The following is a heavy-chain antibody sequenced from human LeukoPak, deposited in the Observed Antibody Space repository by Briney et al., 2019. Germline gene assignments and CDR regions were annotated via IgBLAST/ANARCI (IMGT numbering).Heavy chain of an antibody. CDR2: VYYSGST. Sequence: SETLSLTCTVSGASISSSTYYWGWIRQPPGKGLEWIGSVYYSGSTYYNPSLKSRVTILLDTSKNQFSLKLSSVTAADTAVYYCATTGNDYGDFYFDYWGQGTLVTVSS. CDR3: ATTGNDYGDFYFDY. V-gene: IGHV4-39*07. CDR1: GASISSSTYY. D-gene: IGHD4-17*01. J-gene: IGHJ4*02.